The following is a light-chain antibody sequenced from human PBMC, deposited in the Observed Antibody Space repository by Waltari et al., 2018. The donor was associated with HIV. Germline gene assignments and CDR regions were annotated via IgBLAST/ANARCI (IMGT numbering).Light chain of an antibody. J-gene: IGLJ3*02. CDR3: SVWDDSLAGWM. Sequence: QSVLTQPPSASWSPGQRVTISCSGSHPNIGRNNVHRYQQPPGAAPKLLFSLNDQRHSGVPDRFYGSQSCTSASLVISGLRSEDEADYFCSVWDDSLAGWMFGGGTRLTVL. V-gene: IGLV1-47*01. CDR2: LND. CDR1: HPNIGRNN.